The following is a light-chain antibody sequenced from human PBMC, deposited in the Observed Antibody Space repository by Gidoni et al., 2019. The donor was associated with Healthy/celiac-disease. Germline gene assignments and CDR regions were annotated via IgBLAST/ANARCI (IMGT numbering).Light chain of an antibody. CDR3: AAWDDSLNGVV. V-gene: IGLV1-36*01. J-gene: IGLJ2*01. CDR1: SSNIGNNA. CDR2: YDD. Sequence: QSVLTQPPSVSEAPRQRVTISFSGSSSNIGNNALNWYQHLPGKAPKLLIYYDDLLPSGVSDRFSGSKSGTSASLAISGLQSEDEADYYCAAWDDSLNGVVFGGGTKLTVL.